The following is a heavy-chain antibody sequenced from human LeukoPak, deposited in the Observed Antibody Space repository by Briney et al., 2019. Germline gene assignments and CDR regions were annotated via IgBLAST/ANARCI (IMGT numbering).Heavy chain of an antibody. CDR1: GYSFTSYW. Sequence: GESVKISCKGSGYSFTSYWIGWVRQMPGKGLEWMGIIYPGDSDTRYSPSFQGQVTISADKSISTAYLQWSSLKASDTAMYYCARQAYDYGWGSQNDGDQYYYYYYMDVWGKGTTVTVSS. V-gene: IGHV5-51*01. CDR2: IYPGDSDT. D-gene: IGHD3-16*01. J-gene: IGHJ6*03. CDR3: ARQAYDYGWGSQNDGDQYYYYYYMDV.